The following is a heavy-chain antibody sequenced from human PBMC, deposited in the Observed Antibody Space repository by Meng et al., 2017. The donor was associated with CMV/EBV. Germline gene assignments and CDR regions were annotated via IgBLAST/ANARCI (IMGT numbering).Heavy chain of an antibody. D-gene: IGHD6-13*01. V-gene: IGHV3-48*03. CDR1: GFTFSSYE. J-gene: IGHJ6*02. CDR2: ISSSGSII. Sequence: GESLKISCAASGFTFSSYEINWVRQAPGKGLEWISYISSSGSIIYYADSVKGRFTISRDNAKNSLHLQMNSLRAEDTAVYHCARGGRGKAAAGKRMDVWGQGTTVTVSS. CDR3: ARGGRGKAAAGKRMDV.